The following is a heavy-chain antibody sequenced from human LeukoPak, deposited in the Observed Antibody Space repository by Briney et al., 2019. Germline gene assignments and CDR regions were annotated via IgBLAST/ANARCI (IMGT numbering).Heavy chain of an antibody. J-gene: IGHJ4*02. CDR3: AKDQTSYYYDSSGPLFDY. CDR1: GFTFSSYA. V-gene: IGHV3-23*01. CDR2: ISGSGGST. Sequence: GSLRLSCAASGFTFSSYAMSWVRQAPGKGLEWVSAISGSGGSTYYADSVKGRFTISRDNSKNTLYLQMNSLRAEDTAVYYCAKDQTSYYYDSSGPLFDYWGQGTLVTVSS. D-gene: IGHD3-22*01.